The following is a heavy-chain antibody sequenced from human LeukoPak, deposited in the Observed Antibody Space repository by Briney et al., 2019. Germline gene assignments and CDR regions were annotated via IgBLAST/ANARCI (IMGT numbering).Heavy chain of an antibody. V-gene: IGHV1-69*04. Sequence: SVKVSCKASGGTFSSYAISWVRQAPGQGLEWMGRIIPILGIANYAQKFQGRVTITADKSTSTAYMELSSLRSEDTAVYYCARDQVEMATISDYWGQGTLVTVSS. D-gene: IGHD5-24*01. CDR3: ARDQVEMATISDY. CDR2: IIPILGIA. J-gene: IGHJ4*02. CDR1: GGTFSSYA.